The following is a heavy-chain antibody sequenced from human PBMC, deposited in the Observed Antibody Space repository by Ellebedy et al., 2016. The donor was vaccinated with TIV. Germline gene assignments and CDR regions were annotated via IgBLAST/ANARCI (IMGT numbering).Heavy chain of an antibody. CDR3: ARYVSSGWFDY. D-gene: IGHD6-19*01. V-gene: IGHV4-61*05. CDR2: IYYSGST. CDR1: GGSISSSSYY. Sequence: SETLSLTCTVSGGSISSSSYYWGWIRQPPGKGLEWIGYIYYSGSTNYNPSLKSRVTISVDTSKNQFSLKLSSVTAADTAVYYCARYVSSGWFDYWGQGTLVTVSS. J-gene: IGHJ4*02.